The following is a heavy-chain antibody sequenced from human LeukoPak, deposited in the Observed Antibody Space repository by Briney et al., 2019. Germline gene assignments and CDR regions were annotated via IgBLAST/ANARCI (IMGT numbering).Heavy chain of an antibody. CDR2: IIPIFGTA. CDR3: ARTTSVGRSTTVATFDY. J-gene: IGHJ4*02. CDR1: GGTFSSYA. D-gene: IGHD4-23*01. Sequence: ASVKVSCKASGGTFSSYAISWVRQAPGQGLEWMGGIIPIFGTANYAQKFQGRVTITTDESTSTAYMELSSLRSEDTAVYYCARTTSVGRSTTVATFDYWGQGALVTVFS. V-gene: IGHV1-69*05.